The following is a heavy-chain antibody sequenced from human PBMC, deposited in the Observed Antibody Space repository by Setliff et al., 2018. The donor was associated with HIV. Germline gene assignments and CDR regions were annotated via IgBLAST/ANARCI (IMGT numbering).Heavy chain of an antibody. CDR3: AKDYRGYYYDSSGYHYGGIDS. J-gene: IGHJ4*02. CDR1: GGTVSSYA. CDR2: IIPIFGPA. V-gene: IGHV1-69*05. Sequence: GASVKVSCKASGGTVSSYAINWVRQAPGQGLEWMGGIIPIFGPANYAQKFQDRVTITTDESTSTAYMELSSLRAEDTAVYYCAKDYRGYYYDSSGYHYGGIDSWGQGTLVTVSS. D-gene: IGHD3-22*01.